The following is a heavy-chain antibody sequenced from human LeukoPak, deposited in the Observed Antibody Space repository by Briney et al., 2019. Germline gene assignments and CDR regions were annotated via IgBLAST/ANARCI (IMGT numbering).Heavy chain of an antibody. Sequence: ASVKVSFKASGYTFTSYYLHWVRQAPGQGLEWMGWMNPNSGNTGYAQKFQGRVTMTRNTSISTAYMELSSLRSEDTAVYYCARGQGPGIAAAGFDYWGQGTLVTVSS. CDR2: MNPNSGNT. CDR1: GYTFTSYY. V-gene: IGHV1-8*02. D-gene: IGHD6-13*01. J-gene: IGHJ4*02. CDR3: ARGQGPGIAAAGFDY.